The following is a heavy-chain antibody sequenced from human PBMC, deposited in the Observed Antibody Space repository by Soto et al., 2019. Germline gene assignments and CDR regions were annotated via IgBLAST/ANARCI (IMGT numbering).Heavy chain of an antibody. CDR1: GYTFTGYY. CDR2: INPIIGAA. Sequence: ASVKVSCKASGYTFTGYYMHWMRQAPGQGLEWMGWINPIIGAADYAQNFQGRVTITRDESTSTAYMELSSLRSEDTALYYCARAAVAEDAFDIWGQGTMVTVSS. V-gene: IGHV1-2*02. CDR3: ARAAVAEDAFDI. D-gene: IGHD6-19*01. J-gene: IGHJ3*02.